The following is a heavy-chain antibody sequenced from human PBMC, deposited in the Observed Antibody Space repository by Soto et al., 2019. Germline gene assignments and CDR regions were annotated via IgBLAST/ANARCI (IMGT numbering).Heavy chain of an antibody. CDR2: IRNKARGYTT. D-gene: IGHD2-8*01. V-gene: IGHV3-72*01. J-gene: IGHJ1*01. Sequence: EVQLVESGGGLVQPGGSLRLSCVASGFTFSDHYMDWLRQAPGKGLEWVGRIRNKARGYTTEYAASVKGRFIFSRDDSESSLFLQMNSLKPEDTAMYYCASHPLISCTNGGCYAILEYWGQGTLVTVSS. CDR1: GFTFSDHY. CDR3: ASHPLISCTNGGCYAILEY.